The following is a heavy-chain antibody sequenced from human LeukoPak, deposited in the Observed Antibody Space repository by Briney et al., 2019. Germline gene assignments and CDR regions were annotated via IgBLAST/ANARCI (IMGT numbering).Heavy chain of an antibody. D-gene: IGHD2-2*01. CDR1: GFTLADLS. V-gene: IGHV1-24*01. J-gene: IGHJ6*03. CDR3: ATGVFCATTTCPGYQHFYYFMDV. CDR2: FDRKNGDT. Sequence: ASVKVSCKVSGFTLADLSMHWVRQGPGKGLEWVGGFDRKNGDTIYAQRFRGRVTLTEDTSTGTAYMDLSSLSADGTAVYYCATGVFCATTTCPGYQHFYYFMDVWGKGTTVTVSS.